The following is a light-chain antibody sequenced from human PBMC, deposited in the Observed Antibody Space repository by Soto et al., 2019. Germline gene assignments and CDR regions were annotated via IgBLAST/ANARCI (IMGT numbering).Light chain of an antibody. CDR3: QSYDSDFVV. CDR2: ENN. Sequence: NFMLTQPHSVSESPGKTLSISCTRSSGSIANNYVQWYQQRPGGAPTTVIYENNQRLSGVPDRFSGSTDGSSNSASLTISGLQTEDEADYYCQSYDSDFVVFGGGTQLTVL. J-gene: IGLJ2*01. CDR1: SGSIANNY. V-gene: IGLV6-57*04.